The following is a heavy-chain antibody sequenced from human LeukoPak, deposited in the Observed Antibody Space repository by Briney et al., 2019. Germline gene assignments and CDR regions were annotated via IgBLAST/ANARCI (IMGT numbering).Heavy chain of an antibody. J-gene: IGHJ4*02. CDR1: GFTFSGSP. CDR2: IRERSNSYAT. V-gene: IGHV3-73*01. D-gene: IGHD2-2*01. Sequence: PGGSLRLSCAASGFTFSGSPMYWVRQASGKGLEWIGRIRERSNSYATSYGTSVKGRFTISRDNSKNTLYLQMNSLRDEDTAVYYCAKSHCGSFSCSRAEFWGQGTLVTVSS. CDR3: AKSHCGSFSCSRAEF.